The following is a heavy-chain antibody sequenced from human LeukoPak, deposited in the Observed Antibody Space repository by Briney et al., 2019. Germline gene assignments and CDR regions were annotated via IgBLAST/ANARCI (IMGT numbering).Heavy chain of an antibody. CDR3: ARARGGWDNFDY. CDR2: IIPIFGTA. CDR1: GGTFSSYA. J-gene: IGHJ4*02. V-gene: IGHV1-69*01. Sequence: SVKVSCKASGGTFSSYAISWVRQAPGQGLEWMGGIIPIFGTANYAQKFQGRVAITADESTSTAYMELSSPRSEDTAVYSCARARGGWDNFDYWGQGTLVIVSS. D-gene: IGHD6-19*01.